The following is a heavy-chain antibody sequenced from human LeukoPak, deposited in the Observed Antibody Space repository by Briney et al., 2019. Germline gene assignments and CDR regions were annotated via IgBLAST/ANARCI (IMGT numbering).Heavy chain of an antibody. D-gene: IGHD6-19*01. CDR2: IYYSGNT. CDR3: ARHPPRAVAGRIEY. Sequence: PSETLSLTSTVSGGSIISSSDYWGWIRQPPGEGLEWIGSIYYSGNTYYNPSLRSRVTISVDTSKNQFSLKLSSVTAADTAVYYCARHPPRAVAGRIEYGGQGTLVTVSS. J-gene: IGHJ4*01. CDR1: GGSIISSSDY. V-gene: IGHV4-39*01.